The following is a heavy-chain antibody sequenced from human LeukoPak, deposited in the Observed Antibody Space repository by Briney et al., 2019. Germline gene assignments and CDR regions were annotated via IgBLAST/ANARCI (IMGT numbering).Heavy chain of an antibody. CDR1: GGSISSYY. J-gene: IGHJ4*02. V-gene: IGHV4-59*01. CDR3: ARGRGDSRGTSFDY. CDR2: IYYTGST. Sequence: SETLSLTCTVSGGSISSYYWSWIRQPPGKGLEWIGYIYYTGSTTYNPSLRSRVAISIDTSKNQFSLRLNSVTAADTAVYYCARGRGDSRGTSFDYWGQGTLVTVSS. D-gene: IGHD3-22*01.